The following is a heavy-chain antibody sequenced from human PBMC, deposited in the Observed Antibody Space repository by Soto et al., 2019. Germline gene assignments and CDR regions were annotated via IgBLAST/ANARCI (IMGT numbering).Heavy chain of an antibody. CDR1: GGSFSSYA. CDR3: AREDYYGSGSRDWYFDL. D-gene: IGHD3-10*01. Sequence: QVQLVQSGAEVKKPGSSVQVSCKASGGSFSSYAINWVRQAPGQGLEWMGGIIPIFGTANYAQKFQGRVTITADESTSTAYMELSSLRSEDTAMYYCAREDYYGSGSRDWYFDLWGRGTLVTVSS. J-gene: IGHJ2*01. CDR2: IIPIFGTA. V-gene: IGHV1-69*12.